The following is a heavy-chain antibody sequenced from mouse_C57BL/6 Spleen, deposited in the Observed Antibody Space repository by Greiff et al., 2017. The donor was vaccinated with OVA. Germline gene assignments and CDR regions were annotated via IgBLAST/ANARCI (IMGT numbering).Heavy chain of an antibody. Sequence: VQLQQPGAELVMPGASVKLSCKASGYTFTSYWMHWVKQRPGQGLEWIGEIDPSDSYTNYNQKFKGKSTLTVDKSSSTAYMQLSSLTSEDSAVYYCARCDGYHYAMDYWGQGTSVTVSS. V-gene: IGHV1-69*01. CDR3: ARCDGYHYAMDY. J-gene: IGHJ4*01. CDR1: GYTFTSYW. CDR2: IDPSDSYT. D-gene: IGHD2-3*01.